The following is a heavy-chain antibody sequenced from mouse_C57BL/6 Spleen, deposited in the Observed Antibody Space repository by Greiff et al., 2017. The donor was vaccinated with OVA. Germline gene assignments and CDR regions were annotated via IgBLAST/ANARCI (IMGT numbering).Heavy chain of an antibody. Sequence: EVKVEESGGGLVQPGGSLTLSCVASGFTFSNYWMNWVRQSPEKGLEWVAQIRLNSDNYATHYAESVNGRFTISRDDAKSSVYRQMNNVRAEDTGIYYCTGGDYDGYFPWFAYWGQGTLGTVSA. CDR2: IRLNSDNYAT. CDR3: TGGDYDGYFPWFAY. V-gene: IGHV6-3*01. D-gene: IGHD2-3*01. J-gene: IGHJ3*01. CDR1: GFTFSNYW.